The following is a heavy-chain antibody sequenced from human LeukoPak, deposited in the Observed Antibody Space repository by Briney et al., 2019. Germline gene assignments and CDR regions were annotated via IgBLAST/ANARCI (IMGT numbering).Heavy chain of an antibody. D-gene: IGHD5-24*01. J-gene: IGHJ3*02. CDR2: ISTSSSYI. CDR3: ARGRDGYTLIDAFDI. CDR1: GFTFSTYS. Sequence: GGSLRLSCAASGFTFSTYSMNWVRQAPGKGLEWVSSISTSSSYIYYADSVKGRYTISRDNAKNSLYLQMNSLRAEDTAVYYCARGRDGYTLIDAFDIWGQGTMVTVSS. V-gene: IGHV3-21*01.